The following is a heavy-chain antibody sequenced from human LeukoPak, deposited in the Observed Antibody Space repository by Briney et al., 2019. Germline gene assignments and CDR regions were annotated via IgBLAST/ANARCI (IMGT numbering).Heavy chain of an antibody. CDR2: IKQDGSEK. D-gene: IGHD2/OR15-2a*01. J-gene: IGHJ4*02. CDR1: GFTFGSYW. V-gene: IGHV3-7*03. Sequence: PGGSLRLSCAASGFTFGSYWMSWVRQAPGKVLEWVANIKQDGSEKYYVDSVKGRFTNSRDNAKHSLYLQNDRLRAEDTGVYYYARAKTLFDSRGQGTLVTVSS. CDR3: ARAKTLFDS.